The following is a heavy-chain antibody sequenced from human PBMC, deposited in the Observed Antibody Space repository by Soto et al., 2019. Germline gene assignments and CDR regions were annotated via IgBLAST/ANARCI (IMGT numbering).Heavy chain of an antibody. J-gene: IGHJ6*02. CDR3: ARDRCYYDSSGYRKINYYYGMDV. D-gene: IGHD3-22*01. CDR2: IYYSGST. V-gene: IGHV4-61*01. Sequence: PSETLSLTCTVSGGSVSSGSYYWSWIRQPPGKGLEWIGYIYYSGSTNYNPSLKSRVTISVDTSKNQFSLKLSSVTAADTAVYYCARDRCYYDSSGYRKINYYYGMDVWGQGTTVTVSS. CDR1: GGSVSSGSYY.